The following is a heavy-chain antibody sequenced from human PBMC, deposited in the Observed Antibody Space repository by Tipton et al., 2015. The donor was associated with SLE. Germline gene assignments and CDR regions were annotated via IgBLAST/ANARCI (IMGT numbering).Heavy chain of an antibody. CDR2: IRFDGSNK. J-gene: IGHJ4*02. CDR3: AKGARFDFWGGYYIDS. Sequence: SLRLSCAASGFTFSSFGLHWVRQAPGKGLEWVAFIRFDGSNKYYTDSVKGRFTISRDNSMNTLYLQMNSLRAEDTAVYYCAKGARFDFWGGYYIDSWGQGTLVTVPS. CDR1: GFTFSSFG. V-gene: IGHV3-30*02. D-gene: IGHD3-3*01.